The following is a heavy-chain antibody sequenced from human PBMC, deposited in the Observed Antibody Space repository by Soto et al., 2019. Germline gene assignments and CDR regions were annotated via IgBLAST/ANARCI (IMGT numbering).Heavy chain of an antibody. Sequence: GESLKISCKGSGYSFTSNWIGWVRQMPGKGLEWMGIIYPGDSDTRYSPAFQGQVTISADKSISTAYLQRSSLKASDTAMYYCARPLSPYYYYYGMDVWGQGTTVTVSS. CDR2: IYPGDSDT. CDR1: GYSFTSNW. J-gene: IGHJ6*02. CDR3: ARPLSPYYYYYGMDV. V-gene: IGHV5-51*01.